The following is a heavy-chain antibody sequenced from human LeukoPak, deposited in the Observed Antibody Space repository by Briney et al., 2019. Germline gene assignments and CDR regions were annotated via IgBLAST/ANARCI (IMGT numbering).Heavy chain of an antibody. D-gene: IGHD3-10*01. Sequence: PGGSLRLSCAASGFTFSSYIVTWVRQAPGRGLEWVSSISGSGSTTYFADSVKGRFTISRDNSKNTLYLQMNSLRVEDTAIYYCAKDRFASGSYDYWAQGTLVTVSS. CDR2: ISGSGSTT. J-gene: IGHJ4*01. CDR3: AKDRFASGSYDY. CDR1: GFTFSSYI. V-gene: IGHV3-23*01.